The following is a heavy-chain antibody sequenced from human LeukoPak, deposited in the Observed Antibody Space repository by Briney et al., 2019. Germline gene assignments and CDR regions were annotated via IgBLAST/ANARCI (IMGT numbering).Heavy chain of an antibody. CDR1: GFTFDDYA. J-gene: IGHJ4*02. CDR2: IRADAVTT. D-gene: IGHD5-24*01. CDR3: VKDDGWVQYAN. Sequence: GRSLRLSCAASGFTFDDYAMHWVRQAPGKGLEWVSGIRADAVTTYYADSVKGRFIISRDSSKNTVYLQMNSLSAEDAAVYYCVKDDGWVQYANWGQGTLVTVSS. V-gene: IGHV3-23*01.